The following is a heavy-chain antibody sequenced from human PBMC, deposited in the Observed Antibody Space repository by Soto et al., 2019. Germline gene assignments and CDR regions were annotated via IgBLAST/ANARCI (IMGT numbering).Heavy chain of an antibody. CDR2: TNGDGSKT. V-gene: IGHV3-23*04. D-gene: IGHD1-1*01. CDR1: GFTFSSYA. CDR3: VRGRVGTGAFDI. Sequence: EVQLVESGGGLQQPGGSLRLSCAASGFTFSSYAMSWVRRTPGEGLEWVSATNGDGSKTYVAESVKGRFTISRDNSMNTLFLEMHSRRAVDTAVYHCVRGRVGTGAFDIWGQGTLVTVSS. J-gene: IGHJ3*02.